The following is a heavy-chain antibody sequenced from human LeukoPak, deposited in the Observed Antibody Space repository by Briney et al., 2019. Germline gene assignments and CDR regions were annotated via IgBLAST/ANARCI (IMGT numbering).Heavy chain of an antibody. V-gene: IGHV3-23*01. Sequence: GGSLRLSCAASGFTFSSYAMSWVRQAPGKGLEGVSGISGSGGSTYYADSVKGRFTISRDTSKNTLYPQMNSLRGEDTAIYYCAKRAADGLYYYYSMDVWGKGTTVTVSS. CDR3: AKRAADGLYYYYSMDV. CDR2: ISGSGGST. CDR1: GFTFSSYA. D-gene: IGHD6-13*01. J-gene: IGHJ6*03.